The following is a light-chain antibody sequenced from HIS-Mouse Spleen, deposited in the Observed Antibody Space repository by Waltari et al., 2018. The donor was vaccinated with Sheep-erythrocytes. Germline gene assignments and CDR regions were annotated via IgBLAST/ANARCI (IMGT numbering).Light chain of an antibody. CDR1: SGHISYA. CDR2: LNSDGSH. CDR3: QTWGTGIQV. V-gene: IGLV4-69*01. J-gene: IGLJ2*01. Sequence: QLVLTQSPSASASLGASVKLTCTLSSGHISYAIACPQQQPEKGPRYLMKLNSDGSHSKGDGIPDRFSGSSSGAERYLTISSLQSEDEADYYCQTWGTGIQVFGGGTKLTVL.